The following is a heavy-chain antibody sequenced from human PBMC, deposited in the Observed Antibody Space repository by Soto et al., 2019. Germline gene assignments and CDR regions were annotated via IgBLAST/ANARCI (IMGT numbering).Heavy chain of an antibody. J-gene: IGHJ4*02. CDR2: IKSKTDGGTT. CDR3: ATTCPPACSGYRY. CDR1: GFTFSNAW. D-gene: IGHD5-12*01. Sequence: GGSLRLSCAASGFTFSNAWMTWVRQAPGKGLEWVGRIKSKTDGGTTDYTAPVKGRFTISRDDSKNTVYLQMNSLKTEDTAVYYCATTCPPACSGYRYWGQGTLVTVSS. V-gene: IGHV3-15*01.